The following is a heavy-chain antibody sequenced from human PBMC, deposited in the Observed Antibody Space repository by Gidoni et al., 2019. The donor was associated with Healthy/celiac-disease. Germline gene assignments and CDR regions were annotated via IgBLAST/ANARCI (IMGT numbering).Heavy chain of an antibody. Sequence: QVQLVESGGGVVQLGRSLRLSCAASGFTFSSYGMHWVRQGPGKGREWVAVIWYDGSNKYYADSGKGRFTISRYNSKNTLYLQMNSLRAEDTAVYYCAREDYAHAFDIWGQGTMVTVSS. V-gene: IGHV3-33*01. J-gene: IGHJ3*02. CDR2: IWYDGSNK. CDR1: GFTFSSYG. D-gene: IGHD4-17*01. CDR3: AREDYAHAFDI.